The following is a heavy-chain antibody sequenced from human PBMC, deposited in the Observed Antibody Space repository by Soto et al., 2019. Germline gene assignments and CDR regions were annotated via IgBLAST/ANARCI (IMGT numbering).Heavy chain of an antibody. Sequence: EVQLLESGGGLVQPGGSLRLSCAASGFTFSSYAMSWVRQAPGKGLEWVSAISGSGGSTYYADSVKGRFTISRDNSKNTLYLQMNSLRAEDTAVYYGAKDLEMVRGATVWGQGTLVTVSS. D-gene: IGHD3-10*01. CDR1: GFTFSSYA. CDR3: AKDLEMVRGATV. J-gene: IGHJ4*02. V-gene: IGHV3-23*01. CDR2: ISGSGGST.